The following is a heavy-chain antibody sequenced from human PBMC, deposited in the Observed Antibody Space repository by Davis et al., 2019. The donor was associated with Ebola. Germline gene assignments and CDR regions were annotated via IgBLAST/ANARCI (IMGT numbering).Heavy chain of an antibody. J-gene: IGHJ4*02. CDR1: GYTFTNYG. V-gene: IGHV1-18*01. CDR2: ISTYYDNT. Sequence: ASVKVSCKASGYTFTNYGINWVRQTPGQGLEWLGWISTYYDNTNYVQKFQGRVILTTDTSTSTAYMEVGSLRSDDTAVYYCARAQFPTTSDHWGQGTLVTVSS. CDR3: ARAQFPTTSDH. D-gene: IGHD1-1*01.